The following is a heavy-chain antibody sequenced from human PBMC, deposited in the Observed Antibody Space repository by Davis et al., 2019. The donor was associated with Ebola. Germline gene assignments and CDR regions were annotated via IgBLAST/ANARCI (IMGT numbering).Heavy chain of an antibody. D-gene: IGHD5-24*01. CDR2: IYPGDSDT. Sequence: GESLKISCKGSGYSFISYWIGWVRQMPGKGLEWMGIIYPGDSDTKYSPSFQGQVTISADKSISTAYLQWSSLKASDTAMYYCARGGRWLQLLDYYFDYWGQGTLVTVSS. CDR3: ARGGRWLQLLDYYFDY. V-gene: IGHV5-51*01. J-gene: IGHJ4*02. CDR1: GYSFISYW.